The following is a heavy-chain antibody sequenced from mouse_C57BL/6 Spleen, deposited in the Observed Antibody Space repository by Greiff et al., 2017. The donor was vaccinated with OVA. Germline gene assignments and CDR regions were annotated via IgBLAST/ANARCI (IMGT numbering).Heavy chain of an antibody. CDR1: GYTFTSYG. D-gene: IGHD2-4*01. Sequence: VQLQQSGAELARPGASVKLSCKASGYTFTSYGISWVKQRTGQGLEWIGEIYPRSGNTYYNEKFKGKATLTADKSSSTAYMELRSRTSEDAAVDFCARRDDYDGCDYWGQGTTLTVSS. V-gene: IGHV1-81*01. CDR2: IYPRSGNT. CDR3: ARRDDYDGCDY. J-gene: IGHJ2*01.